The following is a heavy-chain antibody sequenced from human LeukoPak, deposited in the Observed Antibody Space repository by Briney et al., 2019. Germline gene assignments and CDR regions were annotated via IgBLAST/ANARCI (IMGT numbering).Heavy chain of an antibody. Sequence: GGSLRLSCEASGFIFSDYSLNWVRQAPGKGLEWVAVISYDGSNKYYADSVKGRFTISRDNAKNTLYLQMNSLRAEDTAVYYCARDPRGLRGVLYYFDYWGQGTLVTVSS. V-gene: IGHV3-30-3*01. CDR1: GFIFSDYS. CDR3: ARDPRGLRGVLYYFDY. D-gene: IGHD3-10*01. J-gene: IGHJ4*02. CDR2: ISYDGSNK.